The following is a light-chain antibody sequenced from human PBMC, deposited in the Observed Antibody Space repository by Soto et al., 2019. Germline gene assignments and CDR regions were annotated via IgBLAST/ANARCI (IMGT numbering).Light chain of an antibody. Sequence: EIVMTQSPATLSVSPGERAILSCRASQSVSSDLAWYQQRPGQAPRLLIYGASTRATGIPARFSGSGSGTEFTLTISSLQSEDFAVYYCQQYNNWPLTFGPGTKVAIK. J-gene: IGKJ3*01. CDR2: GAS. CDR3: QQYNNWPLT. CDR1: QSVSSD. V-gene: IGKV3-15*01.